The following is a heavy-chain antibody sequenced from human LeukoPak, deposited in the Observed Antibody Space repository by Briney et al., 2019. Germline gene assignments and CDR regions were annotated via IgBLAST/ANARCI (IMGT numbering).Heavy chain of an antibody. V-gene: IGHV3-23*01. J-gene: IGHJ4*02. D-gene: IGHD3-16*02. Sequence: GGSLRLSCAASGFTFSSYAMSWVRQAPGKGLEWVSAISGSGGSTYYADSVKGRFTISRDNSKNTLYLQMNSLRAEDTAVYYCAKGGDYDYVWGSYRYTHLIAYFDYWGRGTLVTVSS. CDR2: ISGSGGST. CDR1: GFTFSSYA. CDR3: AKGGDYDYVWGSYRYTHLIAYFDY.